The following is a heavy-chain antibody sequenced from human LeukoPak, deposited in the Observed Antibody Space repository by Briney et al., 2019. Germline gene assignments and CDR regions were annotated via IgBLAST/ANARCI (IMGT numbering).Heavy chain of an antibody. V-gene: IGHV4-31*03. CDR3: ARLLAARRSFYY. CDR1: GGSISSGDYY. J-gene: IGHJ4*02. Sequence: SQTLSLTCTVSGGSISSGDYYWSWIRQHPGKGLEWIGYIYYSGSTYYTPSLKSRVTISVDTSKNQFSLKLSSVTAADTAVFYCARLLAARRSFYYWGQGSLVTVSS. D-gene: IGHD6-6*01. CDR2: IYYSGST.